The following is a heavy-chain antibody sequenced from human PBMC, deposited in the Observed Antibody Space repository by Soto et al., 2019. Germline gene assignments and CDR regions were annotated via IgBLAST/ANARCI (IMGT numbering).Heavy chain of an antibody. Sequence: GESLKISCAASGFTFSSYAMSWVRQAPGKGLEWVSAISGSGGSTYYADSVKGRFTISRDNSKNPRYLQMNSLRAEDTSVYSCAKGGGRYSGWFDPWGQGTLVTVSS. CDR2: ISGSGGST. CDR1: GFTFSSYA. CDR3: AKGGGRYSGWFDP. D-gene: IGHD1-26*01. J-gene: IGHJ5*02. V-gene: IGHV3-23*01.